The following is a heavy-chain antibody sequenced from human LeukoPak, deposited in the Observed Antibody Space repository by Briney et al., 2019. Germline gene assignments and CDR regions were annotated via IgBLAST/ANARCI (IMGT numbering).Heavy chain of an antibody. CDR3: AKGAAPRDY. CDR1: GFTFSNYA. CDR2: ITGGGADT. V-gene: IGHV3-23*01. D-gene: IGHD6-6*01. J-gene: IGHJ4*02. Sequence: PPGGSLRLSCAASGFTFSNYAMSWVRQAPGKGLEWVSTITGGGADTYYADSVKGRFTISRDNSKNTLYLQMNSLRAEDTAVYYCAKGAAPRDYWGQGTLVTVSS.